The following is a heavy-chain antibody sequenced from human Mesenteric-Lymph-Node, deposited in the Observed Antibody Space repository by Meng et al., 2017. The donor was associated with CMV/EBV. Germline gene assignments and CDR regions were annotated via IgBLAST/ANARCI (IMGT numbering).Heavy chain of an antibody. J-gene: IGHJ4*02. D-gene: IGHD1-1*01. CDR1: GFTFSSYD. Sequence: GGSLRLSCAASGFTFSSYDMHWVRQATGKGLEWVSAIGTAGDTYYPGSVKGRFTISREDAKNSLYLQMNSLRAGDTAVYYCARGGRRQPFDYWGQGTLVTVSS. CDR2: IGTAGDT. CDR3: ARGGRRQPFDY. V-gene: IGHV3-13*01.